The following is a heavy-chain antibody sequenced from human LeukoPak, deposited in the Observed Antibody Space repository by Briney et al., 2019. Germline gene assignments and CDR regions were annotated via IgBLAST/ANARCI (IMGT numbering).Heavy chain of an antibody. J-gene: IGHJ3*02. CDR1: VYTFTSYG. Sequence: ASVKVSCKASVYTFTSYGISWVRQAPGQGLEWMGWISAYNGNTNYAQKLQGRVTMTTDTSTSTAYMELRSLRSDDTAVYYCARESGIAVAGADAFDIWGQGTMVTVSS. V-gene: IGHV1-18*01. D-gene: IGHD6-19*01. CDR2: ISAYNGNT. CDR3: ARESGIAVAGADAFDI.